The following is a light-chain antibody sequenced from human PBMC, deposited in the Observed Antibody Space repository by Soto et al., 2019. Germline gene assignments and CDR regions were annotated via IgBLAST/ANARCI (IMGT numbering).Light chain of an antibody. CDR2: DVS. J-gene: IGLJ1*01. V-gene: IGLV2-14*03. CDR1: SSDVGGYNY. Sequence: QSALTQPASVSGSPGRSITISCTGTSSDVGGYNYVSWYQHHPGKAPKLMIFDVSNRPSGVSNRSSGSKSGNTASLTISGLQPEDEADYYCSSYTTSNTRQIVFVTGTKVTV. CDR3: SSYTTSNTRQIV.